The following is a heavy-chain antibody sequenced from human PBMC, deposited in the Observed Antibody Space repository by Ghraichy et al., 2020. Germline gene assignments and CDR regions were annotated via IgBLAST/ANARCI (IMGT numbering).Heavy chain of an antibody. D-gene: IGHD6-13*01. J-gene: IGHJ3*02. V-gene: IGHV3-21*01. CDR1: GFTFSSYS. Sequence: GGSLRLSCAASGFTFSSYSMNWVRQAPGKGLEWVSSISSSSSYIYYADSVKGRFTISRDNAKNSLYLQMNSLRAEDTAVYYCARESSSWYLGDAFDIWGQGTMVTVSS. CDR2: ISSSSSYI. CDR3: ARESSSWYLGDAFDI.